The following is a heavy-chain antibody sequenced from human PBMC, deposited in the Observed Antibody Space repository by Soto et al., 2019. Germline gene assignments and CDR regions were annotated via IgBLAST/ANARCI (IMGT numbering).Heavy chain of an antibody. J-gene: IGHJ3*02. CDR1: GFTFSSYS. Sequence: EVQLVESGGGLVQPGGSLRLSCAASGFTFSSYSMNWVRQAPGKGLEWVSYISSSSSTIYYADSVKGRFTISRDNAKNSLYLQMNSLRAEDTAVYYCAREAPAAMADAFDIWGQGTMVTVSS. CDR3: AREAPAAMADAFDI. CDR2: ISSSSSTI. V-gene: IGHV3-48*01. D-gene: IGHD2-2*01.